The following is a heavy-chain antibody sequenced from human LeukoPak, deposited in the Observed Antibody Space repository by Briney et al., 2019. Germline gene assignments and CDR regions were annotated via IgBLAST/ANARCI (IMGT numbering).Heavy chain of an antibody. CDR1: GFTFSNAW. CDR2: IKSKTDGGTT. V-gene: IGHV3-15*01. J-gene: IGHJ6*03. CDR3: TTRITMVRGVYYYYYYMDV. D-gene: IGHD3-10*01. Sequence: KPGGSLRLSCAASGFTFSNAWMSWVRQAPGKGLEWVGRIKSKTDGGTTDYAAPVKGRFTISRDDSKNTLYLQMNSLKTEDTAVYYCTTRITMVRGVYYYYYYMDVWGKGTTVTVSS.